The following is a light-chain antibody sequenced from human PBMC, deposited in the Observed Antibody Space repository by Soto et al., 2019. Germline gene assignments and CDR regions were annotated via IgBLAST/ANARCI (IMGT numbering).Light chain of an antibody. V-gene: IGLV2-14*01. J-gene: IGLJ2*01. CDR3: SSYSRSSTSVI. Sequence: QSALTQPASVSGSPGQSITISCTGASSDVGGYNFVSWYLQHPDKAPKLILYGVNNRPSGISNRFSGSKSDNTASLTISGLQAEDEADYYCSSYSRSSTSVIFGGGTKVTVL. CDR1: SSDVGGYNF. CDR2: GVN.